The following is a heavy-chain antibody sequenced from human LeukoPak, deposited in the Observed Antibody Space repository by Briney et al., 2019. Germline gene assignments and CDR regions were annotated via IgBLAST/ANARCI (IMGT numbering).Heavy chain of an antibody. CDR1: GFTFSSYG. J-gene: IGHJ6*02. V-gene: IGHV3-30*18. CDR2: ISYDGSNK. CDR3: AKDLRTMIVVVGMDV. Sequence: GGSLRFSCAASGFTFSSYGMHWVRQAPGKGLEWVAVISYDGSNKYYADSVKGRFTISRDNSKNTLYLQMNSLRAEDTAVYYCAKDLRTMIVVVGMDVWGQGTTVTVSS. D-gene: IGHD3-22*01.